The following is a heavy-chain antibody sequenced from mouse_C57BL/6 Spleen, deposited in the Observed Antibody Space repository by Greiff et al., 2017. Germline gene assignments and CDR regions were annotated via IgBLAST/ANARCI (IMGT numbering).Heavy chain of an antibody. J-gene: IGHJ4*01. Sequence: EVKVVESGPGLAKPSQTLSLTCSVTGYSITSDYWNWIRKFPGNKLEYMGYISYSGSTYYNPSLKSRISITRDTSKNQYYLQLNSVTTEDTATYYCARSYGSSFYAMDYWGQGTSVTVSS. V-gene: IGHV3-8*01. CDR3: ARSYGSSFYAMDY. CDR2: ISYSGST. D-gene: IGHD1-1*01. CDR1: GYSITSDY.